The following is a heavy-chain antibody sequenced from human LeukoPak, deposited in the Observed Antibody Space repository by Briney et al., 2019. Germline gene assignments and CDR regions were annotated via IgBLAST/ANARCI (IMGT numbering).Heavy chain of an antibody. D-gene: IGHD1-26*01. CDR1: GGSISSYY. CDR3: ARVVVGATSSWFDP. Sequence: TSETLSLTCTVSGGSISSYYWSWIRQPPGKGLEWIGYIYYSGSTNYNPSLKSRVTISVDTSKNQFSLKLSSVTAADTAVYYCARVVVGATSSWFDPWGQGTLVTVSS. J-gene: IGHJ5*02. CDR2: IYYSGST. V-gene: IGHV4-59*01.